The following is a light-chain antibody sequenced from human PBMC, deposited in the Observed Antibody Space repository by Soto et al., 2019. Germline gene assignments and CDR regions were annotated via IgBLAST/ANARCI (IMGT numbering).Light chain of an antibody. CDR2: GAS. CDR3: QQYNYWPGT. Sequence: EIVMTQSPATLSVSPGERVTLSCKASRSVRSNLAWYQQKPGQAPRLLISGASTRATGITDRFSGSGSGTEFTLTINSLQSEDFAVNYCQQYNYWPGTFGQGTKVEIK. V-gene: IGKV3-15*01. CDR1: RSVRSN. J-gene: IGKJ1*01.